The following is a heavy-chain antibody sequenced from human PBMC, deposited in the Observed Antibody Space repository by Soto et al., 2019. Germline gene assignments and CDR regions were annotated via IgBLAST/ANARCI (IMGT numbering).Heavy chain of an antibody. CDR3: ARDFAYFDS. V-gene: IGHV4-61*01. J-gene: IGHJ4*02. Sequence: PSETLTLTCTDSGGSFKSGSYSWSWIRQPPRKGLEWIGYVYHTGRTSYNPSLKSRVSISMDTSKNQFSLNLDSVTAADTAVYFCARDFAYFDSWGQGTLVTV. D-gene: IGHD3-3*01. CDR1: GGSFKSGSYS. CDR2: VYHTGRT.